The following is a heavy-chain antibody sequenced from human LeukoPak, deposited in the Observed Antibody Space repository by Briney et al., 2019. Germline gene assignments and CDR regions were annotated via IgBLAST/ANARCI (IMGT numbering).Heavy chain of an antibody. J-gene: IGHJ6*03. Sequence: SETLSLTCSVSGGSISSNNYYWGWIRQPPGKGLEWIGSIYNSGSTYYNPSLKSRVTVSVDRTKNQFSLSLKSVTAADTAVYYCARGSHQPLLKYYYYYMDVWGKGTTVTVSS. CDR3: ARGSHQPLLKYYYYYMDV. D-gene: IGHD2-21*02. CDR1: GGSISSNNYY. CDR2: IYNSGST. V-gene: IGHV4-39*01.